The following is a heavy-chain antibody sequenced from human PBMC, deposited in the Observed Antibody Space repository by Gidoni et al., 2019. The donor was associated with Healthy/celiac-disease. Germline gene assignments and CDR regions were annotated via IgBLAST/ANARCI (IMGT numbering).Heavy chain of an antibody. V-gene: IGHV5-10-1*03. D-gene: IGHD5-12*01. CDR1: GYSFTSYW. CDR2: IDPSDSYT. Sequence: EVQLVQSGAEVKKPGESLRISCKGSGYSFTSYWISWVRQMPGKGLEWMGRIDPSDSYTNYSPSFQGHVTISADKSISTAYLQWSSLKASDTAMYYCARRRDGYNAPNWYFDLWGRGTLVTVSS. J-gene: IGHJ2*01. CDR3: ARRRDGYNAPNWYFDL.